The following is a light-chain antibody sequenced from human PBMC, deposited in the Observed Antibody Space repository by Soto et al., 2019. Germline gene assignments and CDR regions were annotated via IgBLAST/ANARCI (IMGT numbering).Light chain of an antibody. Sequence: QSVLTQPASVSGSPGQSITISCIGTNNDIGVYIYVSWYQQHPGKAPKLVIYEVSNRPSGVSSRFSGSKSGNTASLTISGPQADDEADYYCSSYTSSSTLLVFGTGTKVTV. J-gene: IGLJ1*01. CDR1: NNDIGVYIY. CDR3: SSYTSSSTLLV. V-gene: IGLV2-14*01. CDR2: EVS.